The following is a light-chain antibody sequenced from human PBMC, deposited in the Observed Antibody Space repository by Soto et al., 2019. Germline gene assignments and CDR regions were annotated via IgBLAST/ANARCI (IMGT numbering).Light chain of an antibody. Sequence: EMVCTQSPATLSFSPGQSSTLSCRTSQSFSSKYLAWYQQKPGQAPRLLIFGASTRATGIPARFSGSGSGTEFTITTSNFQSADFAVYFCQQYRNWPPITFGQGTRLEIK. CDR1: QSFSSKY. CDR2: GAS. CDR3: QQYRNWPPIT. J-gene: IGKJ5*01. V-gene: IGKV3D-15*01.